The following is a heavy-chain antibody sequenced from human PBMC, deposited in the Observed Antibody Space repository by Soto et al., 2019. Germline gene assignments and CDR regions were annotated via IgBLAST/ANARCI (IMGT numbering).Heavy chain of an antibody. CDR1: GLNFSGSA. V-gene: IGHV3-73*02. CDR2: IRSRPHNYAT. CDR3: TTERDY. Sequence: EVQLVESGGGLVQIGGSLKLSCATSGLNFSGSAMHWARQASGKGLEWVGRIRSRPHNYATTYAASVEGRFTISRDDSKNTVDLQMNGLKTDDTAMYYCTTERDYWGRGTLVTVSS. J-gene: IGHJ4*02.